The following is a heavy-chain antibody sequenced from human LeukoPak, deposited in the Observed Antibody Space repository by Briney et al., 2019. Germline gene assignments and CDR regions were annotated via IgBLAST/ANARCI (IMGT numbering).Heavy chain of an antibody. J-gene: IGHJ3*02. CDR1: GGSISSYY. D-gene: IGHD2-2*01. CDR3: AIDAPYQLEAFDI. Sequence: SETLSLTCTVSGGSISSYYWSWIRQPPGKGLEWIGYIYYSGSTNYNPSLKSRVTISVDTSKNQFSLKLSSVTAADTAVYYCAIDAPYQLEAFDIWGQGTMVTVSS. V-gene: IGHV4-59*08. CDR2: IYYSGST.